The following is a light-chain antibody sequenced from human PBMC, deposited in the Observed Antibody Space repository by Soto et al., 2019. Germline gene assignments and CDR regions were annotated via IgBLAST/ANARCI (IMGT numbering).Light chain of an antibody. CDR3: QQANSSPVT. Sequence: DIQMTQSPSSVSASVGDRVIITCRASQNVDRWLAWYQQKPGKAPKLLISDVSTLQTGVPSRFSGSRSGAVFTLTISSLQSEDFANYYCQQANSSPVTFGGGTKVEI. V-gene: IGKV1-12*01. CDR1: QNVDRW. J-gene: IGKJ4*01. CDR2: DVS.